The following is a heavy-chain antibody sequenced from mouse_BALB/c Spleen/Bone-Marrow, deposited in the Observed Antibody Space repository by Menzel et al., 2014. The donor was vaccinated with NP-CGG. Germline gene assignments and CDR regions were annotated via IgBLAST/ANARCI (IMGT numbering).Heavy chain of an antibody. CDR2: FNPYNDVT. V-gene: IGHV1-14*01. J-gene: IGHJ1*01. CDR1: GYTFXSYV. D-gene: IGHD1-1*01. CDR3: ARKFYYFGSSPYWYFDV. Sequence: VQLKQSGPELVTPGASVKMSCKASGYTFXSYVMHWVKQKPGQGLEWIGYFNPYNDVTNYNEKFKGKATLTSDKSSSTAYMELSSLTSEDSAVYYCARKFYYFGSSPYWYFDVWGAGTTVTVSS.